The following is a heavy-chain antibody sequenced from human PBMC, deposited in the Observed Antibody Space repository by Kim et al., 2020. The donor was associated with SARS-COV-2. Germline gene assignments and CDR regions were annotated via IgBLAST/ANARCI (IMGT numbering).Heavy chain of an antibody. CDR3: TRDAPYYYGSGTYWRDYYCGMDV. D-gene: IGHD3-10*01. Sequence: GGSLRLSCTASGFTFGDYAMSWVRQAPGKGLEWVGFIRSKAYGGTTEYAASVKGRFTISRDDSKSIAYLQMNSLKTEDTAVYYCTRDAPYYYGSGTYWRDYYCGMDVWGQGTTVTVSS. CDR1: GFTFGDYA. CDR2: IRSKAYGGTT. J-gene: IGHJ6*02. V-gene: IGHV3-49*04.